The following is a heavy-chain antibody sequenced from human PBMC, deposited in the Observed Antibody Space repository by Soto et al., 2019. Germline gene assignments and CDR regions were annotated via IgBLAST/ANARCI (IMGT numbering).Heavy chain of an antibody. Sequence: SETLSLTCTVSGGSISSYYWSWIRQPPGKGLEWIGYIYYSGSTNYNPSLKSRVTISVDTSKNQFSLKLSSVTAADTAVYYCARVRFGELSGFDYWGQGTLVTVSS. D-gene: IGHD3-10*01. CDR2: IYYSGST. CDR1: GGSISSYY. CDR3: ARVRFGELSGFDY. V-gene: IGHV4-59*01. J-gene: IGHJ4*02.